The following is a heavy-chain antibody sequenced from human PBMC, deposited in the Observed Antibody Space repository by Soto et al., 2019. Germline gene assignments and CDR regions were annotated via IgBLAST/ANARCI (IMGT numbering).Heavy chain of an antibody. CDR3: AREGEDCSSTSCYVHYYYYMDV. CDR1: GGSFSGYY. V-gene: IGHV4-34*01. D-gene: IGHD2-2*01. J-gene: IGHJ6*03. Sequence: SETLSLTCAVYGGSFSGYYWSWIRQPPGKGLEWIGEINHSGSTNYNPSLKSRVTISVDTSKNQFSLKLSSVTAADTAVYYCAREGEDCSSTSCYVHYYYYMDVWGKGTTVTVSS. CDR2: INHSGST.